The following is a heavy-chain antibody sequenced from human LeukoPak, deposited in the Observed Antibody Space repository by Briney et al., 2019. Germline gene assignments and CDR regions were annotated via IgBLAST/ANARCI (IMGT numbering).Heavy chain of an antibody. Sequence: ASVKVSCKASGNTFTSSHMHWVRQAPGQGLEWVGIINIGDGYTKYAQKFQGRVTITRDTSTNTLYMELSSLRPDNTAVYYCAKDRGGSYTFDIWGQGTMVTVSS. CDR3: AKDRGGSYTFDI. D-gene: IGHD3-16*01. CDR2: INIGDGYT. V-gene: IGHV1-46*01. CDR1: GNTFTSSH. J-gene: IGHJ3*02.